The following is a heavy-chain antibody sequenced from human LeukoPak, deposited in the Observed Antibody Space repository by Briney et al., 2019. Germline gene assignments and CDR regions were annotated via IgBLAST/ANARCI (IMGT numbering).Heavy chain of an antibody. CDR2: INPNSGGT. Sequence: GASVKVSCKASGYTFTGYYMHWVRQAPGQGLEWMGWINPNSGGTSYAQKFQGRVTMTRDTSISTAYMELSRLRSDDTAVYYCARERQQSDSSGWYRVVREWVYWGQGTLVTVSS. D-gene: IGHD6-19*01. V-gene: IGHV1-2*02. CDR3: ARERQQSDSSGWYRVVREWVY. CDR1: GYTFTGYY. J-gene: IGHJ4*02.